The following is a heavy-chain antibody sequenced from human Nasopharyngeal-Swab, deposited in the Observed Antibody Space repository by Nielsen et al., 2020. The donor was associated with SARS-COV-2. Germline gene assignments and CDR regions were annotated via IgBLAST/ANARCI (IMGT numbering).Heavy chain of an antibody. CDR1: GFTFSSYS. D-gene: IGHD1-14*01. Sequence: GESLKISCAASGFTFSSYSMSWLRQAPGKGLEWVSTITGNGDTTYYADSVKGRFTISRDNSENTLYLQMSSLRAEDTAVYYCAKGTGMTYRAIDYWGQGTLVTASS. J-gene: IGHJ4*02. CDR3: AKGTGMTYRAIDY. CDR2: ITGNGDTT. V-gene: IGHV3-23*01.